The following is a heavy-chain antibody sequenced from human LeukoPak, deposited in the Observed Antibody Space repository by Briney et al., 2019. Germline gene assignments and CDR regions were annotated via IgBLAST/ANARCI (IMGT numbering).Heavy chain of an antibody. CDR1: GGTFSSYA. V-gene: IGHV1-69*04. Sequence: SVKVSCKASGGTFSSYAISWVRQARGQGLEWMGRIIPMLGIANYVEKFQGRVTITADKSTSTVYMELSSLRSEDTAVYYCARGPSEAFDDWGQGTLVTVSS. CDR3: ARGPSEAFDD. CDR2: IIPMLGIA. J-gene: IGHJ4*02.